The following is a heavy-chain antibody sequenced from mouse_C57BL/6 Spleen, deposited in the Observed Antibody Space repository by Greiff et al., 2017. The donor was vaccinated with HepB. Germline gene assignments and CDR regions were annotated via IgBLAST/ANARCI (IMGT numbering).Heavy chain of an antibody. CDR2: IDPENGDT. CDR3: TTGGYGSSYRYFDV. D-gene: IGHD1-1*01. J-gene: IGHJ1*03. V-gene: IGHV14-4*01. Sequence: VQLQQSGAELVRPGASVKLSCTASGFNIKDDYMHWVKQRPEQGLEWIGWIDPENGDTEYASKFQGKATITADTSSNTAYLQLSSLTSEDTAVYYCTTGGYGSSYRYFDVWGTGTTVTVSS. CDR1: GFNIKDDY.